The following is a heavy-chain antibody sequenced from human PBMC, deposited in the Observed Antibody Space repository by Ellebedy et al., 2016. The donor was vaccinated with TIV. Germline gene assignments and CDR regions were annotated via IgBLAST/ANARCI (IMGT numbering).Heavy chain of an antibody. Sequence: GESLKISCAASGFTFSDYSMSWVRQAPGKGLEWVSAISGSDGSTYYADSVKGRFPISRDNSKNTLYLQMNSLRAEDTAVYYCARHWSGGSCSHHAFDIWGQGTMVTVSS. CDR3: ARHWSGGSCSHHAFDI. V-gene: IGHV3-23*01. J-gene: IGHJ3*02. D-gene: IGHD2-15*01. CDR2: ISGSDGST. CDR1: GFTFSDYS.